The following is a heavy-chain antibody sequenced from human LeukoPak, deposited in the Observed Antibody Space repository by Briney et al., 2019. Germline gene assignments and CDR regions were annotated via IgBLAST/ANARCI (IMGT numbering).Heavy chain of an antibody. D-gene: IGHD3-16*01. CDR1: GYTFTSYY. CDR3: ARVWGSADY. Sequence: ASVKVSCKASGYTFTSYYMHWVRQAPGQGLEWMGIINPSGGSTSYAQKFQGRVTMTRDTSTSTAYMELSGLRSDDTAVYYCARVWGSADYWGQGTLVTVSS. V-gene: IGHV1-46*01. CDR2: INPSGGST. J-gene: IGHJ4*02.